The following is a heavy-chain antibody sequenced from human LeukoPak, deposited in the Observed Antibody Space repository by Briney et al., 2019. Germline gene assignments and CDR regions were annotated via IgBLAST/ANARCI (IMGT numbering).Heavy chain of an antibody. Sequence: GGSLRLSCAASGINVSSNYMTWICQAPGKGLEWVSLIYGGDAAYYAESVRGRFMISRDNLKNTLFLQMNSLRVEDTAVYYCVTSTGQQFIPYDYWGQGTHVTVSS. CDR2: IYGGDAA. D-gene: IGHD6-13*01. CDR3: VTSTGQQFIPYDY. J-gene: IGHJ4*02. CDR1: GINVSSNY. V-gene: IGHV3-66*02.